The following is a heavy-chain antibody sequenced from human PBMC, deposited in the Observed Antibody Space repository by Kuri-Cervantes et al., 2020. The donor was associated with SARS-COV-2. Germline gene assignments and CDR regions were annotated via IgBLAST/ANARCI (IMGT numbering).Heavy chain of an antibody. CDR3: VRDGDHWNFDY. CDR1: GFTFSSYA. D-gene: IGHD1-1*01. CDR2: INLDGSYT. J-gene: IGHJ4*02. V-gene: IGHV3-74*01. Sequence: GESLKISCAATGFTFSSYAMRWVRRAPGKGLAWVSRINLDGSYTNNAVSVKGRFTLSRDNAKNMLFLQMNCLRAEDTAVYYCVRDGDHWNFDYWGQGTLVTVSS.